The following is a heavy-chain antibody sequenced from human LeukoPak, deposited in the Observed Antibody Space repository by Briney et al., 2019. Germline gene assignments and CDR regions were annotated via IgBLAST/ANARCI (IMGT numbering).Heavy chain of an antibody. CDR3: ARGQQHSSSWSWFDP. J-gene: IGHJ5*02. CDR1: GGSISSSSYY. CDR2: IYYSGST. D-gene: IGHD6-13*01. V-gene: IGHV4-39*07. Sequence: SETLSLTCTVSGGSISSSSYYWGWIRQPPGKGLEWIGSIYYSGSTYYNPSLKSRVTMSVDTSKNQFSLKLSSVTAADTAVYYCARGQQHSSSWSWFDPWGQGTLVTVSS.